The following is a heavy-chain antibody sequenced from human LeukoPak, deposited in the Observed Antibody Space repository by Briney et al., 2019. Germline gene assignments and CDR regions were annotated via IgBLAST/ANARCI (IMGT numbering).Heavy chain of an antibody. D-gene: IGHD3-9*01. J-gene: IGHJ1*01. Sequence: PSETLSLTCAVYRGSFSGYYWSTIRQPPGKGLEWIGEINQSGSTNYNTSLKSRVTISVDTSKSQFSLKLSSVTAADTTVYYCARGILTGYYIPRVYFQHWGQGTLVTVSS. CDR3: ARGILTGYYIPRVYFQH. CDR1: RGSFSGYY. V-gene: IGHV4-34*01. CDR2: INQSGST.